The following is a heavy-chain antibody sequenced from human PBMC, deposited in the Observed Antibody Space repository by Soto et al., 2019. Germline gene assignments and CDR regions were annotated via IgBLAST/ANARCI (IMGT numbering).Heavy chain of an antibody. V-gene: IGHV3-11*01. CDR3: ARGPIVVVPAAILPPGPYGMDV. J-gene: IGHJ6*02. D-gene: IGHD2-2*01. CDR2: ISSSGSTI. Sequence: PGRSLRLSCAPSGFTCSDYYMSWIRQAPGKGLEWGSYISSSGSTIYYAHSVKGRFTISRHNAKNSLYLQMNSLRAEDTAVYYCARGPIVVVPAAILPPGPYGMDVWGQGPTGTVSS. CDR1: GFTCSDYY.